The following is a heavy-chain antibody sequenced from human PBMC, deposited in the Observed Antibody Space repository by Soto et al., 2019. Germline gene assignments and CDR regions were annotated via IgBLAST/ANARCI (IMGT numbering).Heavy chain of an antibody. CDR3: ARGLISGSHYSGGWYYFDS. J-gene: IGHJ4*02. CDR2: INHSGSA. V-gene: IGHV4-34*01. CDR1: GGSFSGYI. Sequence: QVQLQQSGAGLLKPSETLSLTCDVYGGSFSGYIWTWIRQTPGKGLQWIGQINHSGSANYNPSLKRRATTSVHTSKSQFSLELSSVTAADTAVYYCARGLISGSHYSGGWYYFDSWGQGTQVTVSS. D-gene: IGHD1-26*01.